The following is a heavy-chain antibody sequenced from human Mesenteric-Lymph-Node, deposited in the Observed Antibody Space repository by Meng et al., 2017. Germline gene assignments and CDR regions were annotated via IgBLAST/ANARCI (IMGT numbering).Heavy chain of an antibody. CDR1: GFTFSSYW. CDR2: IKQDGSEK. J-gene: IGHJ5*02. CDR3: ARTRGSTFPSSWFDP. V-gene: IGHV3-7*01. D-gene: IGHD3-16*01. Sequence: GESLKISCAASGFTFSSYWMSWVRQAPGKGLEWVANIKQDGSEKYYVDSVKGRFTISRDNAKNSLYLQMNSLRAEDTAVYYCARTRGSTFPSSWFDPWGQGTLVTVSS.